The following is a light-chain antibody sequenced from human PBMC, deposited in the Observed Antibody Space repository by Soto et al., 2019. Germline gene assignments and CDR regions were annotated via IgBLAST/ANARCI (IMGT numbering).Light chain of an antibody. CDR3: QQYNTFSWT. J-gene: IGKJ1*01. Sequence: DIQMTQFPSTLSASVGDSVTITCRASQSVSNRLAWFQLKSGEAPNLLIHKASSLESGVPARFSGSGSGTEFTLTISCLQPDDFATYYCQQYNTFSWTFGQGTKVEFK. V-gene: IGKV1-5*03. CDR2: KAS. CDR1: QSVSNR.